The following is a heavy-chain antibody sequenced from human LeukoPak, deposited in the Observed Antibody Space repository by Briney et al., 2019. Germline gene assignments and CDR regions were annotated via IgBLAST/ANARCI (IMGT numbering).Heavy chain of an antibody. CDR2: ISESGST. Sequence: PSETLSLTCTVSGGSTSSYNWNWIRQPPGKGLEWIGYISESGSTNYNSSLENRVTLSLDTSKNEISLNLRSATVADTAVYYCARQDALGKYPPPYYMDVWGKGTTVIVS. CDR3: ARQDALGKYPPPYYMDV. CDR1: GGSTSSYN. V-gene: IGHV4-59*08. D-gene: IGHD3-16*01. J-gene: IGHJ6*03.